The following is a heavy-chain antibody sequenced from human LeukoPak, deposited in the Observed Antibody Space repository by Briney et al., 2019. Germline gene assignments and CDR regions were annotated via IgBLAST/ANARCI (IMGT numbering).Heavy chain of an antibody. J-gene: IGHJ4*02. Sequence: GASVKVSCKASGGTFSGYAISWVRQAPGQGLEWMGGIIPIFGTANYAQKFQGRVTITTDESTSTAYMELSSLRSEDTAVYYCARGRSLTSDTAMVSAGLWGQGTLVTVSS. CDR2: IIPIFGTA. CDR1: GGTFSGYA. CDR3: ARGRSLTSDTAMVSAGL. V-gene: IGHV1-69*05. D-gene: IGHD5-18*01.